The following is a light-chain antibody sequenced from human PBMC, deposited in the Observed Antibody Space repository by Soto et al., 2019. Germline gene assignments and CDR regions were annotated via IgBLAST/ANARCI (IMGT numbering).Light chain of an antibody. CDR1: QSVRDN. CDR2: RAS. V-gene: IGKV3-15*01. Sequence: EILLTQSPGTLAVSPGEVATLSCRASQSVRDNLAWYQQKPGQAPRLLIYRASTRATGVPARFSGSGSGTEFTLTISSLQSEDVSVYFCQHYNFWPHSFGQGTK. J-gene: IGKJ2*01. CDR3: QHYNFWPHS.